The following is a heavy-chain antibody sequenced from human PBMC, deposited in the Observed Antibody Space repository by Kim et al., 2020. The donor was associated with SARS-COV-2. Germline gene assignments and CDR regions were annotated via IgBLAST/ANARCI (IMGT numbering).Heavy chain of an antibody. CDR1: GFTVSADH. V-gene: IGHV3-53*01. J-gene: IGHJ5*02. Sequence: GGSLRLSCAASGFTVSADHMSWVRQAPGKGLEWVSLLFSDSRTFDADSVKGRFTISRDDSRNTVYLEMNSLRPEDTAAYYCARHDWFDPWGHGTQVTVSS. CDR2: LFSDSRT. CDR3: ARHDWFDP.